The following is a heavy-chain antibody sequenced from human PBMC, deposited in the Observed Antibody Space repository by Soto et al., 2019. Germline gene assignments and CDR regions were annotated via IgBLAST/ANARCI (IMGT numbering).Heavy chain of an antibody. V-gene: IGHV3-23*01. CDR1: GFTFSSNA. CDR2: ITGSGGIT. D-gene: IGHD3-10*01. J-gene: IGHJ4*02. CDR3: AKHTTFYYKRPGPADYFDY. Sequence: GGSLRLSCAASGFTFSSNAMCWVRQAPGKGLEWVSGITGSGGITDYADSVKGRFTISRDNSRNTVYLQMTYLRVEDTAVYFCAKHTTFYYKRPGPADYFDYWGQGTLVTVSS.